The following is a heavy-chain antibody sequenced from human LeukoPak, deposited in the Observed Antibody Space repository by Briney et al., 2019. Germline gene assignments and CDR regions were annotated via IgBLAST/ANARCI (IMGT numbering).Heavy chain of an antibody. CDR3: ARVHGNWNFPPGFYFDX. D-gene: IGHD1-7*01. J-gene: IGHJ4*02. CDR1: GGSISSYY. CDR2: IYYSGST. Sequence: SETLSLTCTVSGGSISSYYWSWIRQPPGKGLEWIGYIYYSGSTNYNPSLKSRVTISVDTSKNQFSLKLSSVTAADTAVYYCARVHGNWNFPPGFYFDXXGXGTXVTVSS. V-gene: IGHV4-59*01.